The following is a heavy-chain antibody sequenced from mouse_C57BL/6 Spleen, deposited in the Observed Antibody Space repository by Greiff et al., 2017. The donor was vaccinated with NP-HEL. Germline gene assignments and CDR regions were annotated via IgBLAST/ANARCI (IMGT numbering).Heavy chain of an antibody. J-gene: IGHJ2*01. CDR2: IDPETGGT. V-gene: IGHV1-15*01. CDR1: GYTFTDYE. CDR3: TRDYGNYVDY. Sequence: QLQQSGAELVRPGASVTLSCKASGYTFTDYEMHWVKQTPVHGLEWIGAIDPETGGTAYNQKFKGKAILTADKSSSTAYMELRSLTSEDSAVYYCTRDYGNYVDYWGQGTTLTVSS. D-gene: IGHD2-1*01.